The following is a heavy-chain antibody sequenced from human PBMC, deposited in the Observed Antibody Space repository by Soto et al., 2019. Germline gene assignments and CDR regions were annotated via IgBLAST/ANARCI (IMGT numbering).Heavy chain of an antibody. J-gene: IGHJ6*02. CDR3: ARSRGQRTSHASGYYCGMDV. CDR2: ISYAGDNK. Sequence: QVQLVESGGGVVQPGRSLRLSCAASGFTFSNYAMHWVRQAPGKGLEWVAVISYAGDNKYYADSVKGRFTLSRDNSTNTLYLQMNSLTTEDTAMDYWARSRGQRTSHASGYYCGMDVWGHGTTVTVSS. D-gene: IGHD1-26*01. V-gene: IGHV3-30-3*01. CDR1: GFTFSNYA.